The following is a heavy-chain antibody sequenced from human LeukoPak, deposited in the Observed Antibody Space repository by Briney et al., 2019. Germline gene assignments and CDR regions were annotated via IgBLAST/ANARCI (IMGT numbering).Heavy chain of an antibody. CDR2: ISGDNGNT. CDR1: GYTFTSYG. V-gene: IGHV1-18*01. D-gene: IGHD3-22*01. Sequence: ASVKVSCKASGYTFTSYGISWVRQAPGQGLEWMGWISGDNGNTNHAQKLQGRVTMTTDTSTTTAYMELRSLRSDDSAVYYCARDLIPYYYDTTGYRPPDCWGQGTQVTVSA. CDR3: ARDLIPYYYDTTGYRPPDC. J-gene: IGHJ4*02.